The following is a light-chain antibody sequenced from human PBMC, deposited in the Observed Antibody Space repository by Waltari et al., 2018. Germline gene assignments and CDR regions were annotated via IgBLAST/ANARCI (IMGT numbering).Light chain of an antibody. CDR3: QQRSNWPLT. Sequence: EIVLTQSPATLSLSPGERATLSCRASQSVSNSLARYQQKPGQGPRLLIYDTSNRATGIPARFSGSGSETEFTLTIGSLEPEDCAVYYCQQRSNWPLTFGGGTKVEIK. J-gene: IGKJ4*01. CDR2: DTS. CDR1: QSVSNS. V-gene: IGKV3-11*01.